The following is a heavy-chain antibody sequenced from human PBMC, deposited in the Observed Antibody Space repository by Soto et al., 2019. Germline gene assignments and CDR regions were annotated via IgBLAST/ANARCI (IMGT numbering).Heavy chain of an antibody. J-gene: IGHJ4*02. CDR3: AADQLLFGYYLDY. D-gene: IGHD2-2*01. V-gene: IGHV1-58*01. CDR2: IVVGSGNT. CDR1: GFTFTSSA. Sequence: ASVKVSCKASGFTFTSSAVQWVRQARGQRLEWIGWIVVGSGNTNYAQKFQERVTITRDMSTSTAYMELSSLRSEDTAVYYCAADQLLFGYYLDYWGQGTLVTVS.